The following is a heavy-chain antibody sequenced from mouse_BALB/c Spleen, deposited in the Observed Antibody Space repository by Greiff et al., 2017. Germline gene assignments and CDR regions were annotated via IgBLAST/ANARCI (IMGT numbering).Heavy chain of an antibody. Sequence: QVQLQQPGAELVKPGASVKLSCKASGYTFTSYYMYWVKQRPGQGLEWIGGINPSNGGTNFNEKFKSKATLTVDKSSSTAYMQLSSLTSEDSAVYYCTREYYRYDWFAYWGQGTLVTVSA. CDR3: TREYYRYDWFAY. CDR2: INPSNGGT. J-gene: IGHJ3*01. CDR1: GYTFTSYY. D-gene: IGHD2-14*01. V-gene: IGHV1S81*02.